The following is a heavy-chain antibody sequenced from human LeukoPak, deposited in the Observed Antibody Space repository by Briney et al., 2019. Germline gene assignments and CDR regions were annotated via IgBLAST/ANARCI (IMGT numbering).Heavy chain of an antibody. Sequence: SETLSLTCTVSGGSLSRSNFYWVWLRRPPGKGLEWIGSWYYDGTTYYNPSLKSRATVSVDTSKNQFFMSLTSVSDSDTAMYVYGRRAYVGMPIWGQGTQVTVSS. D-gene: IGHD3-10*02. J-gene: IGHJ3*02. CDR3: GRRAYVGMPI. CDR2: WYYDGTT. V-gene: IGHV4-39*01. CDR1: GGSLSRSNFY.